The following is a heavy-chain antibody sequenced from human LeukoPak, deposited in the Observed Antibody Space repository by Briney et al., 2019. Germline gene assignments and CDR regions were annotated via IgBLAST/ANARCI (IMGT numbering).Heavy chain of an antibody. CDR2: ISAYNGNT. Sequence: ASVKVSCKASGYTFTGYYMHWVRQAPGQGLEWMGWISAYNGNTNYAQKLQGRVTMTTDTSTSTAYMELRSLRSDDTAVYYCAQGYCSSTSCYHYGMDVWGQGTTVTVSS. V-gene: IGHV1-18*04. D-gene: IGHD2-2*01. CDR3: AQGYCSSTSCYHYGMDV. CDR1: GYTFTGYY. J-gene: IGHJ6*02.